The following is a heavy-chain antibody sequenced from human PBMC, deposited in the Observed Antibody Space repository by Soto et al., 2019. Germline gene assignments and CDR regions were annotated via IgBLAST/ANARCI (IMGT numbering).Heavy chain of an antibody. CDR3: ARGPNCSGGSCSLITGP. CDR1: GYTFTGYY. D-gene: IGHD2-15*01. CDR2: INPNSGGT. Sequence: SVKVSCKASGYTFTGYYMHWVRQAPVQGLEWMGWINPNSGGTNYAQKFQGWVTMTRDTSISTAYMELSRLRSDDTAVYYCARGPNCSGGSCSLITGPWGQGTLVTVSS. J-gene: IGHJ5*02. V-gene: IGHV1-2*04.